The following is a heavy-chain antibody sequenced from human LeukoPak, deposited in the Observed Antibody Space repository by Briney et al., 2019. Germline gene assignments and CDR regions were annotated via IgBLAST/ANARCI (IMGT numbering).Heavy chain of an antibody. CDR2: ISDGGGTT. CDR3: AKSYGDYLGYFDS. CDR1: GFTFSNYW. D-gene: IGHD4-17*01. Sequence: GGSLTLSCAASGFTFSNYWMYWVRQAPGKGLEWVSGISDGGGTTNYADAVKGRFTISRDKSKNTLFLQMNSLRAEDTAVYYCAKSYGDYLGYFDSWGQGTLVTVSS. V-gene: IGHV3-23*01. J-gene: IGHJ4*02.